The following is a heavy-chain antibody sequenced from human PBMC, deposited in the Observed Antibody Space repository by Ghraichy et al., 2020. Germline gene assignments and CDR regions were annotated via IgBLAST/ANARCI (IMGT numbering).Heavy chain of an antibody. V-gene: IGHV3-7*03. D-gene: IGHD3-22*01. CDR1: GFTFSSYW. Sequence: GESLNISCAASGFTFSSYWMSWVRQAPGKGLEWVANIKQDGSEKYYVDSVKGRFTISRDNAKNSLYLQMNSLRAEDTAVYYCARQDSSGYYYYWYFDLWGRGTLVTVSS. J-gene: IGHJ2*01. CDR2: IKQDGSEK. CDR3: ARQDSSGYYYYWYFDL.